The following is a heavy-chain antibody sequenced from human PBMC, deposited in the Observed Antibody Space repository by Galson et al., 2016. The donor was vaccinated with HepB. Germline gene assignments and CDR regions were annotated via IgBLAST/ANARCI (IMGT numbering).Heavy chain of an antibody. CDR3: AREGVPNAFDI. V-gene: IGHV3-30-3*01. D-gene: IGHD6-6*01. CDR2: ISYDGSNK. CDR1: GFTFSSYS. J-gene: IGHJ3*02. Sequence: SLRLSCAASGFTFSSYSIHWVRQAPGKGLEWVALISYDGSNKYYADSVKGRFTISRDNSKNTLYLQMNSLRAEDTAVYSCAREGVPNAFDIWGQGTMVTVSS.